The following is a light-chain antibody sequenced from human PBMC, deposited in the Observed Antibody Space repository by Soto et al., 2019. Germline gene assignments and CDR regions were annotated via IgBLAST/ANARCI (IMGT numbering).Light chain of an antibody. J-gene: IGKJ4*01. V-gene: IGKV1-5*03. CDR2: KAS. Sequence: DIQMTQSPSTLSASVGYRVTITCRASQSISSWLAWYQQKPGKAPNLLIYKASSLESGVPSRFSGSGSGTEFTLTISSLQPDDFATYCCQQYNSYPLTFGGGTKVEIK. CDR3: QQYNSYPLT. CDR1: QSISSW.